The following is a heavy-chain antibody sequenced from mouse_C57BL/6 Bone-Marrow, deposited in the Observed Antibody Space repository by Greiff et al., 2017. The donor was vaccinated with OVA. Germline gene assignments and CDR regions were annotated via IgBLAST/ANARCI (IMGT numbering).Heavy chain of an antibody. CDR1: GFNIKDYY. Sequence: VQLQQSGAELVKPGASVKLSCTASGFNIKDYYMHWVKQRTEQGLEWIGRIDPEDGETKYAAKFQGKATITADTSSNTAYLHLSSLTSEDTAVYYCARDGYYVDYWGQGTTLTVSS. CDR3: ARDGYYVDY. V-gene: IGHV14-2*01. J-gene: IGHJ2*01. D-gene: IGHD2-3*01. CDR2: IDPEDGET.